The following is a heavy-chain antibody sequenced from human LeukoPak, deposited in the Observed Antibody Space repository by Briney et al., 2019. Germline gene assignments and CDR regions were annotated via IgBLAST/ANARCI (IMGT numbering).Heavy chain of an antibody. CDR1: GFTFSNYA. J-gene: IGHJ5*02. CDR3: ARVRYCSGGSCYGNWYDP. Sequence: HPGGSLRLSCAASGFTFSNYAMRWVRQAPGKGLEWVSGISGSGDSTYYADSVKGRFTISRDNGKNSLYLQMNSLRAEDTAVYYCARVRYCSGGSCYGNWYDPWGQGTLVTVSS. D-gene: IGHD2-15*01. V-gene: IGHV3-23*01. CDR2: ISGSGDST.